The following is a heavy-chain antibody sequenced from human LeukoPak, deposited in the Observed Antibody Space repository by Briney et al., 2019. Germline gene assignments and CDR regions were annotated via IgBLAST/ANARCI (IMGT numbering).Heavy chain of an antibody. CDR3: AKDLPAAATGLHY. J-gene: IGHJ4*02. CDR2: ISWNSGSI. V-gene: IGHV3-9*01. CDR1: GFTFDDYA. Sequence: GGSLRLSCAASGFTFDDYAMHWVRQAPGKGLEWVSGISWNSGSIDYADSVKGRFTISRDNAKKSLYLQMNSLRTEDTALYYCAKDLPAAATGLHYWGQGTLVTVSS. D-gene: IGHD6-13*01.